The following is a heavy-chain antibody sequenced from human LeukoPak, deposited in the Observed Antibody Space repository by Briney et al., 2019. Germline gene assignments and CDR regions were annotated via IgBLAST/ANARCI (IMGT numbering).Heavy chain of an antibody. Sequence: SETLSLTCAVSGGSISGHYWSWIRQPPGKGLEWIGYIYYSGKTYYGSSLRGRVTISVDTSKNHFSLKLTSVTAADTAVYYCARLLDNDSSGDPDTFDMWGQGTMVTVSS. V-gene: IGHV4-59*11. D-gene: IGHD3-22*01. CDR2: IYYSGKT. J-gene: IGHJ3*02. CDR1: GGSISGHY. CDR3: ARLLDNDSSGDPDTFDM.